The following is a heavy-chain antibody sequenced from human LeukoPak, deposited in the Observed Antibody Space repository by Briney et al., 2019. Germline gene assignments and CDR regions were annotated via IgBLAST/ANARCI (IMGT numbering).Heavy chain of an antibody. J-gene: IGHJ6*03. D-gene: IGHD6-19*01. CDR1: GFTFSDHY. Sequence: GGALRLSCAASGFTFSDHYMGWIREAPGKRLEWVSYISNRGNNIYYADSVKGRFTISRDNAKNSLYLQMNSLRAEDTAVYYCGRYGLGYYYMDVWGKGTTVTVSS. V-gene: IGHV3-11*04. CDR3: GRYGLGYYYMDV. CDR2: ISNRGNNI.